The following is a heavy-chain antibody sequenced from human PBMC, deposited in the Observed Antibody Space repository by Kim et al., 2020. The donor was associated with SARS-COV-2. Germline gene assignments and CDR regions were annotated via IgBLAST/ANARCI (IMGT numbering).Heavy chain of an antibody. V-gene: IGHV3-30*18. CDR2: ISHDGSVK. CDR1: GFIFSNYG. J-gene: IGHJ4*02. Sequence: GGSLRLSCTASGFIFSNYGMQWVRQTPGKGLEWVSVISHDGSVKYYADSVKGRFTISRDNSKSTLYLQMNSLRAEDTAVYHCAKECDAYRSTSFDYWGQG. CDR3: AKECDAYRSTSFDY. D-gene: IGHD3-16*01.